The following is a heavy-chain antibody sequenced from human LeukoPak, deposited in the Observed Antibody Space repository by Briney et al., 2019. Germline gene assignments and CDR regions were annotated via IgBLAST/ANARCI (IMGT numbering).Heavy chain of an antibody. CDR1: GYTFSNYW. Sequence: GESLKISCRGSGYTFSNYWIGWVRQMPGKGLEWTGIIYPSDSETRYGPPFRGQATISADKSISTTYLQWSSLEVSDTAMYFCARFLYGHSSHYFDYWGQGTLVTVSS. CDR2: IYPSDSET. CDR3: ARFLYGHSSHYFDY. J-gene: IGHJ4*02. V-gene: IGHV5-51*01. D-gene: IGHD4-17*01.